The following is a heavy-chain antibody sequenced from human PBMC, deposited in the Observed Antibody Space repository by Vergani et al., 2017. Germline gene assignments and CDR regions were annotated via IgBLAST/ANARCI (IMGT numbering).Heavy chain of an antibody. J-gene: IGHJ4*02. CDR1: GYTFTDYF. Sequence: QVQLVQSGAEVKKPGASVKVSCKASGYTFTDYFMHWVRQAPGQGLEWMGWINPNSGGTNYAQKFQGRVTMTRDTSLSTAYMELGNLRSNDTAVYYCARVGTSSNRDYFDYWGQGTLVTVSS. CDR2: INPNSGGT. V-gene: IGHV1-2*02. CDR3: ARVGTSSNRDYFDY. D-gene: IGHD2-2*01.